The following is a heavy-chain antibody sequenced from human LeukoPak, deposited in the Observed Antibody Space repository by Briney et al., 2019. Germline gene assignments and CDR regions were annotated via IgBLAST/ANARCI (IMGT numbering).Heavy chain of an antibody. CDR2: INPSGGST. CDR3: AREDVVLVDAVRYYYYGTDV. CDR1: GYNFISYY. Sequence: ASVKVSCKASGYNFISYYMHWVRQAPGQGLEWMGIINPSGGSTSYAQKFQDRVTMTRDTSTSTVYMELSSLKSEDTAVYYCAREDVVLVDAVRYYYYGTDVWGQGTTVTVPS. D-gene: IGHD2-8*01. V-gene: IGHV1-46*01. J-gene: IGHJ6*02.